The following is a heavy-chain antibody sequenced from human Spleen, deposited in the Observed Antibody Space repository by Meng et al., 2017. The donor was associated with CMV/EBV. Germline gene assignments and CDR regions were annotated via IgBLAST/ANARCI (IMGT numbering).Heavy chain of an antibody. J-gene: IGHJ2*01. CDR2: IYRGETST. V-gene: IGHV3-23*03. CDR1: GFTFSSYA. D-gene: IGHD4-11*01. CDR3: AKSNYPYWYFDL. Sequence: CAASGFTFSSYAMAWVRQAPGEGLEWVAVIYRGETSTYYTDSVKGRFTISRDNSKNTLYLQMNSLRAEDTAVYYCAKSNYPYWYFDLWGRGTLVTVSS.